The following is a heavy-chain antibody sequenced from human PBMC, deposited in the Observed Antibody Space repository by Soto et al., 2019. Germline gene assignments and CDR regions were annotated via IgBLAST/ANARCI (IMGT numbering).Heavy chain of an antibody. CDR2: ISGTGGNT. CDR3: VKAVYLLDFDY. J-gene: IGHJ4*02. CDR1: GFTFRSYA. D-gene: IGHD1-20*01. Sequence: LRLSCAASGFTFRSYAMTWVRQAPGKGLEWVSTISGTGGNTYYADSVKGRFTISRDNSKNTVYLQMNSLRAEDTAVYYCVKAVYLLDFDYWGQGTLVTVSS. V-gene: IGHV3-23*01.